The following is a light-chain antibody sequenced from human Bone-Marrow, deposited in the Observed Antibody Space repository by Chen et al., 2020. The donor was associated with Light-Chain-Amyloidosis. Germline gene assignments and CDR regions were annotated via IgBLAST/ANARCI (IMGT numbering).Light chain of an antibody. J-gene: IGLJ2*01. V-gene: IGLV3-19*01. CDR3: QSADSSGTYEVI. CDR2: GKN. Sequence: SSELTQDPAVSVALGQTVRITCQGDSLRSNFATWHQQKPGQAPVLVVYGKNNRPSGISERFSGSSSGTTATLTISGVQAEDEADYHCQSADSSGTYEVIFGGGTKLTVL. CDR1: SLRSNF.